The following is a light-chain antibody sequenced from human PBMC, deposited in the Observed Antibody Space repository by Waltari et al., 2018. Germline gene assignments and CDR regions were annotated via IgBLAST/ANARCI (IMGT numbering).Light chain of an antibody. V-gene: IGKV1-5*03. J-gene: IGKJ1*01. CDR3: QQYSSNPWT. Sequence: DIQMTQSPSTLSASVGDAVTITCRASQSISSWLAWYQHKPGKAPKLLIYKASSLQSGVQSRFSGSGSGTEFTLTISSLQPDDLATYYCQQYSSNPWTFGQGTKVEIK. CDR2: KAS. CDR1: QSISSW.